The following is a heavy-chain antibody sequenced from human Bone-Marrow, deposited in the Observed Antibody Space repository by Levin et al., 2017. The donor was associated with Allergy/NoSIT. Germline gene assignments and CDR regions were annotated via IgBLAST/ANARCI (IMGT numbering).Heavy chain of an antibody. D-gene: IGHD2-21*02. CDR2: IIPFFHSP. CDR1: GDTFSTYA. J-gene: IGHJ4*02. Sequence: ASVKVSCKASGDTFSTYALSWVRQAPGQGLEWMGGIIPFFHSPTYAQKFQGRVTITADESTSTAYMELSSLRSEDTAMYYCARGYACGGDCYNFLDWGQGTLVTVSS. CDR3: ARGYACGGDCYNFLD. V-gene: IGHV1-69*13.